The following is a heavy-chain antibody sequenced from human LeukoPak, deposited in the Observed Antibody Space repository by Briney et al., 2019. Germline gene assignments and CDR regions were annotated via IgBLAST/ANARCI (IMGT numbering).Heavy chain of an antibody. CDR2: IYHTGST. D-gene: IGHD3-10*01. J-gene: IGHJ3*02. CDR3: ARDTGGRGRLDAFDI. Sequence: SETLSLTCAVSGGSISSSNWWIWVRQPPEKGLEWIGEIYHTGSTNYNPSLKSRVTISVDKSKNQFSLKLSSVTAADTAMYYCARDTGGRGRLDAFDIWGQGTMVTVSS. CDR1: GGSISSSNW. V-gene: IGHV4-4*02.